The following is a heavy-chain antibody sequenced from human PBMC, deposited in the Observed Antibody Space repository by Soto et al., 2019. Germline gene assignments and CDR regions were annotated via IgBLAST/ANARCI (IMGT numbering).Heavy chain of an antibody. D-gene: IGHD6-19*01. J-gene: IGHJ4*02. CDR3: AKDRGSAYSSGWYLWDYFDY. V-gene: IGHV3-23*01. CDR2: ISGSGGST. Sequence: GGSLRLSCAASGFTFSSYAMSWVRQAPGKGLEWVSAISGSGGSTYYADSVKGRFTISRDNSKNTLYLQMNSLRAEDTAVYYCAKDRGSAYSSGWYLWDYFDYWGQGTLVTVSS. CDR1: GFTFSSYA.